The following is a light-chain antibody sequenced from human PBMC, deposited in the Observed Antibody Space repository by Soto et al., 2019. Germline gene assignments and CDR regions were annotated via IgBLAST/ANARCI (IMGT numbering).Light chain of an antibody. CDR3: QQTYNTPRT. CDR2: AAS. V-gene: IGKV1-39*01. CDR1: QSISSY. J-gene: IGKJ1*01. Sequence: DIQMTQSPSSLSASVGDRVTITCRASQSISSYLTWYHQKPGKAPKLLVYAASSLQSGVPSRFSGSGAGTDFTLTISSLQPEDFATYYCQQTYNTPRTFGQGTKVEI.